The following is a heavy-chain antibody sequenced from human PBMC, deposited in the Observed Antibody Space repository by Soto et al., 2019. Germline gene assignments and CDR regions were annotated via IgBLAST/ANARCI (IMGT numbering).Heavy chain of an antibody. V-gene: IGHV3-21*01. D-gene: IGHD6-13*01. CDR2: ISSSSSYI. J-gene: IGHJ6*02. Sequence: EVQLVESGGGLVKPGGSLRLSCAASGFTFSSYSMNWVRQAPGKGLEWVSSISSSSSYIYYADSVKGRFTISRDNAKXXXXXXXXXXXXEDTAVYYCARAYSSNSGVYYGMDVWGQGTTVTVSS. CDR3: ARAYSSNSGVYYGMDV. CDR1: GFTFSSYS.